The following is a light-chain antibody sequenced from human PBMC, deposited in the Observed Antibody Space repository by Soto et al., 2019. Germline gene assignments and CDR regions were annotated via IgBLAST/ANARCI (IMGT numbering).Light chain of an antibody. CDR1: QSISNW. J-gene: IGKJ2*01. V-gene: IGKV1-5*01. Sequence: DIQMTQSPSTLPASVGDRVTITCRASQSISNWLAWYQQKPGKAPKLLIYDASSLESGVPSRFSGSGSGTEFTLTISSLQPDDFATYYCQQYNSYPYTFGQGTKLEIK. CDR2: DAS. CDR3: QQYNSYPYT.